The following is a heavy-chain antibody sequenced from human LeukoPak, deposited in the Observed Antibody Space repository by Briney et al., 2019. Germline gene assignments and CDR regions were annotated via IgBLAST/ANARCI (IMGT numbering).Heavy chain of an antibody. V-gene: IGHV5-51*01. Sequence: GESLKISCKGSGYSFTSYWIGWVRQMPGKGLEWMGIIYPGDSDTRYSPSFQGQVTISADKSISTAYLQWSSPKASDTAMYYCARREGRFGELTYAFDIWGQGTMVTVSS. CDR1: GYSFTSYW. J-gene: IGHJ3*02. D-gene: IGHD3-10*01. CDR3: ARREGRFGELTYAFDI. CDR2: IYPGDSDT.